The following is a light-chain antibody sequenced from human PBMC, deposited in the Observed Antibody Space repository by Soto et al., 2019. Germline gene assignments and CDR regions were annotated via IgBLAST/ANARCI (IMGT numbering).Light chain of an antibody. CDR3: QQSYSTTWT. Sequence: SQSPATLSLSPGERAXXXXXASQSVSSYLNWYQQKPGKAXKLLIXAXSXCXSGGRARVSGSGSGTDFTLTISSLQPEDFATYYCQQSYSTTWTFGQGTKVDIK. CDR2: AXS. J-gene: IGKJ1*01. V-gene: IGKV1-39*01. CDR1: QSVSSY.